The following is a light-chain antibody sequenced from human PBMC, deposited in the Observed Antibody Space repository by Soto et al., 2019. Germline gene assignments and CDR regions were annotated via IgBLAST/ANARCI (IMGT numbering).Light chain of an antibody. V-gene: IGLV2-23*02. J-gene: IGLJ1*01. CDR1: SSDVGSYNL. CDR2: EVS. CDR3: WSYAGSSTYYV. Sequence: QSALTQPASVSGSPGQSITISCTGTSSDVGSYNLVSWYQQHPGKAPKLMIYEVSKRPSGVSNRFSGSKSGNTASLTISGLQAEDGADYSCWSYAGSSTYYVFGTGTKVTVL.